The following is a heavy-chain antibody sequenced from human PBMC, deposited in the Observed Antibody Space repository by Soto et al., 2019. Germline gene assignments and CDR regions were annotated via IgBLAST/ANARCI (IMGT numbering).Heavy chain of an antibody. Sequence: PSETLSLTCAVYGGSFSCYYWSWIRQPPGKGLEWIGEINHSGSTNYNPSLKSRVTISVDTSKNQFSLKLSSVTAADTAVYYCARVAREGEIDYWGQGTLVTVSS. J-gene: IGHJ4*02. CDR2: INHSGST. D-gene: IGHD3-16*01. V-gene: IGHV4-34*01. CDR1: GGSFSCYY. CDR3: ARVAREGEIDY.